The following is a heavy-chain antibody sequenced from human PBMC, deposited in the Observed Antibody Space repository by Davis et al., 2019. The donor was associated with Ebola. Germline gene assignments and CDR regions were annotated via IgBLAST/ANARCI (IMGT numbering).Heavy chain of an antibody. CDR1: GFTFSSYY. CDR2: ISDREHST. Sequence: GESLKISCAASGFTFSSYYMHWVRQAPGKGLEYISTISDREHSTYYASSVKGRFTISRDNSKNMLYLQMGSLRGEDMAVYYCARAPTYYGSARYFFDCWGQGTQVTVSS. J-gene: IGHJ4*02. CDR3: ARAPTYYGSARYFFDC. V-gene: IGHV3-64*01. D-gene: IGHD3-10*01.